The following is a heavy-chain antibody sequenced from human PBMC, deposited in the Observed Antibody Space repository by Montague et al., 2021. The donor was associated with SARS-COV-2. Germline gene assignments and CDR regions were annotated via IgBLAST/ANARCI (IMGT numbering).Heavy chain of an antibody. J-gene: IGHJ4*01. CDR2: INHSGST. V-gene: IGHV4-34*01. Sequence: SETLSLTCAVYSGSFSGCHWSWIRQPPGKGLEWIGEINHSGSTNYNPSLKSRVTISVDTSKNQFSLKLSSVTAADTAVYYCARGGRQWLVIDPRYYFDYWGQGTLVTVSS. D-gene: IGHD6-19*01. CDR1: SGSFSGCH. CDR3: ARGGRQWLVIDPRYYFDY.